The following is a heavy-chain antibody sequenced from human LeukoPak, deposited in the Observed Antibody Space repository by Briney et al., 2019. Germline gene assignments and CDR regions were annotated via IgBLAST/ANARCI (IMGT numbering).Heavy chain of an antibody. J-gene: IGHJ4*02. Sequence: GGSLRLSCEASGLTFSRDWMHWVRQAPGKGLVWVSRINNDGSSTTYADSVKGRFTIPRDNAKNSLYLQMNSLRAEDTAVYYCASLPLPMVRGAISGYWGQGTLVTVSS. V-gene: IGHV3-74*03. D-gene: IGHD3-10*01. CDR1: GLTFSRDW. CDR2: INNDGSST. CDR3: ASLPLPMVRGAISGY.